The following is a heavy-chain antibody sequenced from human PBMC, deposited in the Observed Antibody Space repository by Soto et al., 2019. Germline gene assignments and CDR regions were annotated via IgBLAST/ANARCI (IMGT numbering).Heavy chain of an antibody. V-gene: IGHV3-23*01. D-gene: IGHD6-13*01. Sequence: EVQLLESGGGLVQPGGSLRLSCAASGFTFSSYAMSWVRQAPGKGLEWVSAISGSGGSIYYADSVKGRFTISRDNSKNTLYLQMNSLRAEEPAVYYCAKGRRRSGSSWYHYCYYGMDVWGQGTTVTVSS. J-gene: IGHJ6*02. CDR2: ISGSGGSI. CDR3: AKGRRRSGSSWYHYCYYGMDV. CDR1: GFTFSSYA.